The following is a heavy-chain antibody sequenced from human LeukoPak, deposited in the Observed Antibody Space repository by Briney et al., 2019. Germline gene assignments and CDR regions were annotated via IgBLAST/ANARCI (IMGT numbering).Heavy chain of an antibody. Sequence: SETLFLTCAVYGGSFSGYYWSWIRQPPGKGLEWIGEINHSGSTNYNPSLKSRVTISVDTSKNQFSLKLSSVTAADTAVYYCARGPLGPEGYCSGGSCYASDYWGQGTLVTVSS. CDR1: GGSFSGYY. CDR3: ARGPLGPEGYCSGGSCYASDY. CDR2: INHSGST. V-gene: IGHV4-34*01. J-gene: IGHJ4*02. D-gene: IGHD2-15*01.